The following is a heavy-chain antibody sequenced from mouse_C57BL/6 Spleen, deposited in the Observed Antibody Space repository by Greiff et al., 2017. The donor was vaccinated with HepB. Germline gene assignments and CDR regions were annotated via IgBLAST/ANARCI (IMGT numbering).Heavy chain of an antibody. D-gene: IGHD1-1*01. J-gene: IGHJ4*01. CDR2: IYPGSGNT. Sequence: QVQLQQSGAELVRPGASVKLSCKASGYTFTDYYINWVKQRPGQGLEWIARIYPGSGNTYYNEKFKGKATLTAEKSSSTAYMQLSSLTSEDSAVYFCARSDGFYYAMDYWGQGTSVTVSS. CDR1: GYTFTDYY. V-gene: IGHV1-76*01. CDR3: ARSDGFYYAMDY.